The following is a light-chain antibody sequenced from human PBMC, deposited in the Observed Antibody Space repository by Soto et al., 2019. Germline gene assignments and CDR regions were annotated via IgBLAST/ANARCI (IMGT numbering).Light chain of an antibody. Sequence: EIVLTQSPATLSLPPGERATLSCRASQSVSTYLAWYQQKPCQAPRLLIYDASTRATGIPARFSGSGSGTDFTLTISSLEPEDFAVYYCQQRNNWPTWTFGQGTKVEIK. J-gene: IGKJ1*01. CDR1: QSVSTY. CDR2: DAS. V-gene: IGKV3-11*01. CDR3: QQRNNWPTWT.